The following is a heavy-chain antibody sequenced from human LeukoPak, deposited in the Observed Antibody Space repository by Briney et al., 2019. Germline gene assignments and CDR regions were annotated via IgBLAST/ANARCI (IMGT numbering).Heavy chain of an antibody. CDR2: IYYSGST. J-gene: IGHJ4*02. CDR3: ARELPDSHFDY. CDR1: GGSISSGDYY. V-gene: IGHV4-30-4*01. D-gene: IGHD2-15*01. Sequence: SETLSLTCTVSGGSISSGDYYWSWIRQPPGKGLEWIGYIYYSGSTYYNPSLKSRVTISVDTSKNQFSLKLSSVTAADTAVYYCARELPDSHFDYWGQGTLVTVSS.